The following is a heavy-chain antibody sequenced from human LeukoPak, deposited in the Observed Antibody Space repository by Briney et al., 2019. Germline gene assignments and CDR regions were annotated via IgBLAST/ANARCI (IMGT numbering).Heavy chain of an antibody. J-gene: IGHJ4*02. CDR1: GGTFSSYT. D-gene: IGHD2-2*01. Sequence: SVKVSCKASGGTFSSYTISWVRQAPGQGLEWMGRIIPILGIANYAQKFQGRVTFTADKSTSTAYMELSSLRSEDTAVYYCASYQSSTNFDYWGQGTLVTVSS. CDR2: IIPILGIA. V-gene: IGHV1-69*02. CDR3: ASYQSSTNFDY.